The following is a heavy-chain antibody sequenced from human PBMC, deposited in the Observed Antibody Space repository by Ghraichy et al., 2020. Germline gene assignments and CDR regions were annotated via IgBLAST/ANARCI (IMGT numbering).Heavy chain of an antibody. CDR2: IYHSGTT. CDR3: ARGVYCGGNCHHYDS. V-gene: IGHV4-59*02. Sequence: SETLSLTCTVSGGSVSSYYWTWIRQPPGRGLEWIGYIYHSGTTNYNPSLKSRVTISIDTSNNQFSLRLRSVSAADTAVYYCARGVYCGGNCHHYDSWGQGTLVTVSS. D-gene: IGHD2-21*01. CDR1: GGSVSSYY. J-gene: IGHJ4*02.